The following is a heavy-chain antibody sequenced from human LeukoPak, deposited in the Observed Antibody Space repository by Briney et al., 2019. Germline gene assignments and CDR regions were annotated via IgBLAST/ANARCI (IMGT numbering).Heavy chain of an antibody. Sequence: ASVKVSCKASGYTFTSHYMHWVRQAPGQGLEWMGIINPSGGSTSYAQKFQGRVTMTRDTSTGTVYMELSSLRSEDTAVYYCARDVYEGAFDIWGQGTMVTVSS. J-gene: IGHJ3*02. D-gene: IGHD2/OR15-2a*01. CDR2: INPSGGST. CDR1: GYTFTSHY. CDR3: ARDVYEGAFDI. V-gene: IGHV1-46*01.